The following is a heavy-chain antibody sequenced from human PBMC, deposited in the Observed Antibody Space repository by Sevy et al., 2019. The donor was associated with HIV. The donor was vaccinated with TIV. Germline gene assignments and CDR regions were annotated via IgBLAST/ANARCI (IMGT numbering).Heavy chain of an antibody. D-gene: IGHD3-22*01. V-gene: IGHV3-23*01. Sequence: GGSLRLSCTTSGFTFSIYAMSWVRQAPGKGLEWVSAISGSGSSTYYADSVKGRFTISRDNSKNTLYLQMNSLRPEDTAVFYCAEEGGSHYDTSGSFDDWGQGTRVTVSS. CDR3: AEEGGSHYDTSGSFDD. J-gene: IGHJ4*02. CDR2: ISGSGSST. CDR1: GFTFSIYA.